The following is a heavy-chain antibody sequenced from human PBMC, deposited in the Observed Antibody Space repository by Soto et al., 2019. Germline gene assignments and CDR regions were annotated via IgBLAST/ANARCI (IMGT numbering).Heavy chain of an antibody. CDR3: ARDAKWDPRGVEAQQDDYFVF. V-gene: IGHV1-3*04. CDR2: IDTGNHNT. CDR1: GYTFTSHA. D-gene: IGHD1-26*01. J-gene: IGHJ4*02. Sequence: GASVKVSCKASGYTFTSHAMHWLRQAPGQSLEWMGWIDTGNHNTKYSQKFQDRVTITTDTYANTVDMELSSLTSEDTALYYCARDAKWDPRGVEAQQDDYFVFWGQGTLVSVSS.